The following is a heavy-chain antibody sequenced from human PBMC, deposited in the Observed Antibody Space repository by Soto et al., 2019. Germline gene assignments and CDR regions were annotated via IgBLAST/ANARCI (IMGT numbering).Heavy chain of an antibody. CDR1: GYTFTGYY. CDR3: ARGVPAAMYWFDP. J-gene: IGHJ5*02. Sequence: ASVKGSCKASGYTFTGYYMHWVRQAPGQGLEWMGWINPNSGGTNYAQKFQGWVTMTRDSSISTAYMELSRLRSDDTAVYYFARGVPAAMYWFDPWGQGTLVTVSS. D-gene: IGHD2-2*01. V-gene: IGHV1-2*04. CDR2: INPNSGGT.